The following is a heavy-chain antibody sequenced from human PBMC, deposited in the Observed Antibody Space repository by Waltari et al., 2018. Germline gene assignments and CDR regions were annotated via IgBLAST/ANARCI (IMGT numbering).Heavy chain of an antibody. CDR2: IYYSGTT. V-gene: IGHV4-31*03. D-gene: IGHD3-10*01. CDR3: ARKGRGGEYYFDY. Sequence: QVQLQESGPGLVKPSQTLSLTCTVSGGSISSGGYYWSWIRQHPGKGLEWIGYIYYSGTTYSNPSLKSRVTISVDTSKTQFSLKLSSVTAADTAVYYGARKGRGGEYYFDYWGQGTLVTVSS. CDR1: GGSISSGGYY. J-gene: IGHJ4*02.